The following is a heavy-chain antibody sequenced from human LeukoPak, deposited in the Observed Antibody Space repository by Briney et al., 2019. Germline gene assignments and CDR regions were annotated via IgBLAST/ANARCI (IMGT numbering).Heavy chain of an antibody. Sequence: PGGSLRLSCAASGFTVITNYMSWVRQAPGKGLEWVSSIYSGGSTYYADSVKGRFILSRDISRNTLYIQRNSLRAADTDVYYCARGGPPDPYGMDVWGQGTTVTVSS. CDR3: ARGGPPDPYGMDV. CDR2: IYSGGST. J-gene: IGHJ6*02. CDR1: GFTVITNY. D-gene: IGHD1-14*01. V-gene: IGHV3-66*01.